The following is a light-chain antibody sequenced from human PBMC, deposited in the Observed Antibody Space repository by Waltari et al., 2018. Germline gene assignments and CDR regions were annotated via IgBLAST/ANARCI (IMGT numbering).Light chain of an antibody. Sequence: DIVMTQSPDSLAVSLGERATINCKSSQSVFYSSNDKNYVAWYQQKPGQPPKLLIYWAFTRGSGVPDRFSGSGSGTDFTLTISTLQAEDVAVYYCHHYYSPPYTFGQGTKLEI. CDR1: QSVFYSSNDKNY. CDR3: HHYYSPPYT. V-gene: IGKV4-1*01. CDR2: WAF. J-gene: IGKJ2*01.